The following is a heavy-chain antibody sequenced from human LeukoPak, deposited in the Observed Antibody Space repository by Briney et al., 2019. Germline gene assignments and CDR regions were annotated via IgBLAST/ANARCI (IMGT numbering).Heavy chain of an antibody. J-gene: IGHJ4*02. CDR1: GGTFSSYA. CDR2: MNPNSGAT. CDR3: ARSRQYCSSTSCYSPSLGY. Sequence: ASVKVSCKASGGTFSSYAISWVRQAPGQGLEWMGWMNPNSGATNYAQKFQGRVTMTRDTSISTAYMELSRLRSDDTAVYYCARSRQYCSSTSCYSPSLGYWGQGTLVTVSS. V-gene: IGHV1-2*02. D-gene: IGHD2-2*01.